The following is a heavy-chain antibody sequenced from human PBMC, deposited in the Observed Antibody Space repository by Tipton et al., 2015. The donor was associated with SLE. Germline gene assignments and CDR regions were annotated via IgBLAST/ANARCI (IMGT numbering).Heavy chain of an antibody. Sequence: LRLSCAASGFTFSSYAMHWVRQAPGKGLEWIGSIYYSGSTYYNPSLKSRVTISVDTSKNQFSLKLSFVTAADTAVYYCASGGGNYYYYGMDVWGQGTTVTVSS. D-gene: IGHD2-15*01. CDR2: IYYSGST. V-gene: IGHV4-39*07. CDR3: ASGGGNYYYYGMDV. J-gene: IGHJ6*02. CDR1: GFTFSSYA.